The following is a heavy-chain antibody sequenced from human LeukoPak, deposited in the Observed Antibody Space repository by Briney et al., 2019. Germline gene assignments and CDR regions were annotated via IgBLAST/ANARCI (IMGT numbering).Heavy chain of an antibody. D-gene: IGHD3-16*01. V-gene: IGHV3-23*01. Sequence: GGSLRLSCAASGFTLSSYAMSWVRQAPGKGLEWVPGISDSGGSIYYADSVKGRFTISRDNSKNTLYLQMNGLRADDTAVYDCAKAGDQGYWFDPWGQGTLVTVSS. CDR2: ISDSGGSI. CDR1: GFTLSSYA. CDR3: AKAGDQGYWFDP. J-gene: IGHJ5*02.